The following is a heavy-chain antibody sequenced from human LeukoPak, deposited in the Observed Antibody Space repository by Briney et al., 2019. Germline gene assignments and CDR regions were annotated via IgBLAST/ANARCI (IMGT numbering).Heavy chain of an antibody. CDR2: IIPILGIA. Sequence: SVKVSCKASGGTFSSYAISWVRQAPGQGLEWMGRIIPILGIANYAQKFQGRVTMTRNTSISTAYMELSSLRSEDTAVYYCARGAKRITIFGVVTFYGMDVWGQGTTVTVSS. V-gene: IGHV1-69*04. D-gene: IGHD3-3*01. CDR1: GGTFSSYA. J-gene: IGHJ6*02. CDR3: ARGAKRITIFGVVTFYGMDV.